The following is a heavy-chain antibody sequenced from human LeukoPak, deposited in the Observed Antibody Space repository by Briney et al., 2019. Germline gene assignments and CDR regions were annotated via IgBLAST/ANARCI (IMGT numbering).Heavy chain of an antibody. Sequence: SETLSLTCAVSGASISGSGYYLGWIRQPPGKGLEWIGNIYYTGNTYYNASLQSRVTISIDTSKNQFSLRLNAVTAADTAMYYCAKSGGYGLIDYWGQGTLVTVSS. CDR1: GASISGSGYY. CDR2: IYYTGNT. CDR3: AKSGGYGLIDY. J-gene: IGHJ4*02. D-gene: IGHD1-26*01. V-gene: IGHV4-39*01.